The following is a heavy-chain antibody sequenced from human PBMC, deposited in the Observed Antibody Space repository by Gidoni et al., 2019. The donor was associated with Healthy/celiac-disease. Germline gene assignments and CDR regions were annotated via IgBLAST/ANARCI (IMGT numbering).Heavy chain of an antibody. J-gene: IGHJ3*02. V-gene: IGHV4-61*02. CDR1: GGSLSSGSYY. Sequence: QVQLQESGPGLVKPSQTLSLTCTVYGGSLSSGSYYWRWIRQPAGKGLEWIGRIYTSGSTNYNPSLKSRVTISVDTSKTQFSLKLSSVTAADTAVYYCARSEEGAFDIWGQGTMVTVSS. CDR3: ARSEEGAFDI. CDR2: IYTSGST.